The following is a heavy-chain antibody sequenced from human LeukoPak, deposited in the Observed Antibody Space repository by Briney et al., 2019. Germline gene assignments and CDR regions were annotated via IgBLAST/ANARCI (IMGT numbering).Heavy chain of an antibody. CDR2: ISSSSSYI. D-gene: IGHD4-17*01. Sequence: GGSLRLSCAASGFTFSSYSMNWVRQAPGKGLEWVSSISSSSSYIYHADSVKGRFTISRDNAKNSLYLQMNSLRAEDTAVYYCARDLHGDYDAFDIWGQGTMVTVSS. V-gene: IGHV3-21*01. J-gene: IGHJ3*02. CDR1: GFTFSSYS. CDR3: ARDLHGDYDAFDI.